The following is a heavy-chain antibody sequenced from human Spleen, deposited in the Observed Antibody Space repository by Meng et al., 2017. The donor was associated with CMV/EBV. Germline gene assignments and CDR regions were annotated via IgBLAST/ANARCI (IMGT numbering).Heavy chain of an antibody. Sequence: ASVKVSCKASGYTFTGFYMHWVRQATGQGLEWMGWINPNSGGTNYAQKFQGRVTMTRDTSISTAYMELSRLRSDDTAVYYCARVQSLIVPAARYWGQGTLVTVSS. CDR2: INPNSGGT. CDR1: GYTFTGFY. D-gene: IGHD2-2*01. CDR3: ARVQSLIVPAARY. J-gene: IGHJ4*02. V-gene: IGHV1-2*02.